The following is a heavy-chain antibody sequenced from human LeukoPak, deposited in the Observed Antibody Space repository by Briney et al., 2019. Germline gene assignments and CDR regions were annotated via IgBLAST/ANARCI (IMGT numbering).Heavy chain of an antibody. CDR3: ARWAAAGALNILWYFDL. Sequence: PSETLSLTCTVSGGSISNYYWSWIRQPPGKGLEWIGYIYYSGSTNYNPSLKSRVTISIDTSKNQFSLKLRSVTAADTAVYYCARWAAAGALNILWYFDLWGRGTLVTVSS. CDR1: GGSISNYY. J-gene: IGHJ2*01. V-gene: IGHV4-59*01. CDR2: IYYSGST. D-gene: IGHD6-13*01.